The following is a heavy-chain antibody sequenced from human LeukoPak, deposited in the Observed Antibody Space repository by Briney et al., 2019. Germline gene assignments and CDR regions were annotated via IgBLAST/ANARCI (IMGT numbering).Heavy chain of an antibody. CDR1: GFTFSSYG. CDR3: AKGTPAPRAYYYYGMDV. CDR2: ISYDGSNK. J-gene: IGHJ6*04. V-gene: IGHV3-30*18. Sequence: PGRSLRLSCAASGFTFSSYGMHWVRQAPGKGLEWVAVISYDGSNKYYADSVKGRFTISRDNSKNTLYLQMNSLRAEDTAVYYCAKGTPAPRAYYYYGMDVWGKGTTVTVSS.